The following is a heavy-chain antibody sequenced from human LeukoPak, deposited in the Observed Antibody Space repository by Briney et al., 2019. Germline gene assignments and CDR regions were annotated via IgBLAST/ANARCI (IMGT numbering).Heavy chain of an antibody. Sequence: GGSLRLSCAASGFTFNSHAMNWVRQAPGKGLEWVSAISGSDGSTYYADSVKGRFTISRDNSKNTLYLQMNSLRAEDTAVYHCAKGKGYRSSSSDHWGQGTLVTVSS. J-gene: IGHJ5*02. D-gene: IGHD6-6*01. CDR2: ISGSDGST. CDR1: GFTFNSHA. CDR3: AKGKGYRSSSSDH. V-gene: IGHV3-23*01.